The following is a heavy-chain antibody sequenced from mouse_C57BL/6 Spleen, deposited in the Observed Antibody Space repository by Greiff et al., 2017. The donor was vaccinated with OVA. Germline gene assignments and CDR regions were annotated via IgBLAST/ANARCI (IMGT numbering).Heavy chain of an antibody. J-gene: IGHJ1*03. CDR1: GYTFTSYW. V-gene: IGHV1-52*01. CDR2: IDPSDSET. CDR3: ARYYYSNQRYFDV. D-gene: IGHD2-5*01. Sequence: QVQLKQSGAELVRPGSSVKLSCKASGYTFTSYWMHWVKQRPIQGLEWIGNIDPSDSETHYNQKFKDKATLTVDKSSSTAYMQLSSLTSEDSAVYYCARYYYSNQRYFDVWGTGTTVTVSS.